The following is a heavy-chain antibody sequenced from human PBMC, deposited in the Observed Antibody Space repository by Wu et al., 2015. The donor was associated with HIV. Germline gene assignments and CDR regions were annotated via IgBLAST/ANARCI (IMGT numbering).Heavy chain of an antibody. CDR1: GGTFTSNV. D-gene: IGHD4-11*01. J-gene: IGHJ6*02. CDR2: IIPMSDTT. Sequence: QVRLVQSGAEVKQPGSSVKVSCRASGGTFTSNVVTWVRQAPGQGLEWMARIIPMSDTTNYAQKFQGRVTITADRITSTAYMEMRSLRSEDTATYYCARGSIVDMTTTSLFIFFLSVPRGVQGTTVTVSS. V-gene: IGHV1-69*13. CDR3: ARGSIVDMTTTSLFIFFLSVPR.